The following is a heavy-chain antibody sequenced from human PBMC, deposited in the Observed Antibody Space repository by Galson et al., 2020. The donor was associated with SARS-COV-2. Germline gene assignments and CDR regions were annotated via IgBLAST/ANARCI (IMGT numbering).Heavy chain of an antibody. D-gene: IGHD6-19*01. CDR2: IGGSSAVI. V-gene: IGHV3-48*02. Sequence: GGSLRLSCAASGFTFSTSYMSWVRKAPGKGLEWLSYIGGSSAVIKYADSVKGRFTISRDNAKNLLYLQMNSLRDEDTAVYYCAGWYIRFWGQGTLVTVSS. J-gene: IGHJ4*02. CDR3: AGWYIRF. CDR1: GFTFSTSY.